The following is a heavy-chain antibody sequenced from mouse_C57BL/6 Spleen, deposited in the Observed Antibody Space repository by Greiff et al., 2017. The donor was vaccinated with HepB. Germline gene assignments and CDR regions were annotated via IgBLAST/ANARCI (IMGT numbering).Heavy chain of an antibody. CDR1: GFNIKDDY. CDR2: IDPENGDT. Sequence: VQLQQSGAELVRPGASVKLSCTASGFNIKDDYMHWVKQRPEQGLEWIGWIDPENGDTEYASKFQGKATITADTSSNTADLQLSSRTSEDTAVYYGTTYMVTTRWFAYWGQGTLVTVSA. V-gene: IGHV14-4*01. J-gene: IGHJ3*01. CDR3: TTYMVTTRWFAY. D-gene: IGHD2-2*01.